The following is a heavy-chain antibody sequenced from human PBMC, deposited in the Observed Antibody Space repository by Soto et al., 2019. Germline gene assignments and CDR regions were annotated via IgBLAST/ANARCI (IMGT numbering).Heavy chain of an antibody. Sequence: PGGSLRLSCAASGFTFSSYAMHWVRQAPGKGLEWVAVISYDGSNKYYADSVKGRFTISRDNSKNTLYLQMNSLRAEDTAVYYCARSTFGVNTYYDYVWGSYADYWGQGTLVTVSS. CDR3: ARSTFGVNTYYDYVWGSYADY. D-gene: IGHD3-16*01. CDR1: GFTFSSYA. CDR2: ISYDGSNK. J-gene: IGHJ4*02. V-gene: IGHV3-30-3*01.